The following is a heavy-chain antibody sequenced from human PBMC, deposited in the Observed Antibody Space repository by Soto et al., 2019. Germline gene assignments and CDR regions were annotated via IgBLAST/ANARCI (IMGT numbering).Heavy chain of an antibody. CDR2: LYQSGST. CDR1: GGSVSSSRYS. CDR3: TTHAGTKE. J-gene: IGHJ4*02. Sequence: SETLSLTCTVSGGSVSSSRYSWDWIRQPPGKGLEWIGSLYQSGSTNYNPSLKSRVTISVDSSMNQFSLKLNSATAADTAFYYCTTHAGTKEWGQGTLVTVSS. D-gene: IGHD1-1*01. V-gene: IGHV4-39*01.